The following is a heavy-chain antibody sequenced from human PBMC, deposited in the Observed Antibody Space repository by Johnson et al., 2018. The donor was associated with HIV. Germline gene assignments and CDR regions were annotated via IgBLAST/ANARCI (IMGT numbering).Heavy chain of an antibody. J-gene: IGHJ3*02. CDR1: GFTVSSNY. CDR3: TTQNGAFDI. Sequence: DVQVVESGGGLVQPGGSLRLSCVASGFTVSSNYMSWVRQAPGKGLEWVSVIYSGGSSHYADSVKGRFTISRDDSKNTLYLQMNSLKTEDTAVYYCTTQNGAFDIWGQGTMVTVSS. CDR2: IYSGGSS. D-gene: IGHD1-1*01. V-gene: IGHV3-66*04.